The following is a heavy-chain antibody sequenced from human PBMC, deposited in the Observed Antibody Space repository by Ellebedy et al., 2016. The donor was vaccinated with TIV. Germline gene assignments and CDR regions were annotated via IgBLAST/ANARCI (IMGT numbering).Heavy chain of an antibody. D-gene: IGHD6-19*01. J-gene: IGHJ4*02. V-gene: IGHV3-20*04. CDR2: ITWNGENT. Sequence: GESLKISCAASGFNFDDHGMSWVRQVPGKGLQWVSGITWNGENTGYADSVNGRFTISRDNAEKFVYLQMNSLRVEDTALYYCARDPNYSGWYQFDFWGQGALVIVSS. CDR3: ARDPNYSGWYQFDF. CDR1: GFNFDDHG.